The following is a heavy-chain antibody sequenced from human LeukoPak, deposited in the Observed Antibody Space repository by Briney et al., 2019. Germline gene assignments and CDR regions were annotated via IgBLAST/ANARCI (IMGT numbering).Heavy chain of an antibody. CDR2: IYYSGST. CDR3: ARHFADYGGNLRFDP. D-gene: IGHD4-23*01. Sequence: PSETLTLTCTVSGGSISSYYWSWIRQPPGKGLEWIGYIYYSGSTNYNPSLKSRVTISVDTSKNQFSLKLSSVTAADTAVYYCARHFADYGGNLRFDPWGQGTLVTVSS. J-gene: IGHJ5*02. CDR1: GGSISSYY. V-gene: IGHV4-59*08.